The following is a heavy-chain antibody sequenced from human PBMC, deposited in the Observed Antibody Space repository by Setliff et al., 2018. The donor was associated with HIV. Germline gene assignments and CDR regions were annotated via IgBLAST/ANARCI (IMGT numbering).Heavy chain of an antibody. Sequence: ASVKVSCKASGYTFTGYGISWVRQAPGQGLEWMGWISAYNGNTNYAQKLQGRVTMTTDTSTSTAYMELRSLRSDDTAVYYCARDQITMVRGTLGAFDIWGQGTVVTVSS. CDR3: ARDQITMVRGTLGAFDI. V-gene: IGHV1-18*01. D-gene: IGHD3-10*01. J-gene: IGHJ3*02. CDR1: GYTFTGYG. CDR2: ISAYNGNT.